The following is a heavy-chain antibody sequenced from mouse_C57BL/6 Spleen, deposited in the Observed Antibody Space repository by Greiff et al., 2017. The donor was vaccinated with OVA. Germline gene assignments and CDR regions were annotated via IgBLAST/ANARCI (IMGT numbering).Heavy chain of an antibody. J-gene: IGHJ4*01. Sequence: VQLQQPGAELVRPGSSVKLSCKASGYTFTSYWMPWVKPRPIQGLEWIGNIDPSDSETHYNQKFKDKATLTVDESSSTAYMQLSSLTSEDSAVYYCARGLYYYGSSYYAMDYWGQGTSVTVSS. V-gene: IGHV1-52*01. CDR3: ARGLYYYGSSYYAMDY. CDR2: IDPSDSET. D-gene: IGHD1-1*01. CDR1: GYTFTSYW.